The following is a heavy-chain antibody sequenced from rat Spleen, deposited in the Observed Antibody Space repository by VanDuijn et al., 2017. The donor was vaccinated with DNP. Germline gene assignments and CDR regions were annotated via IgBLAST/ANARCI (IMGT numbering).Heavy chain of an antibody. CDR2: ISPSGGST. J-gene: IGHJ4*01. V-gene: IGHV5S23*01. Sequence: EVQLVESGGGLVQPGRSLKLSCAASGFTFSDYNMTWVRQAPTKGLEWVASISPSGGSTYYRDSVKGRFTVSRDNAKSSLYLQMDSLRSEDTATYYCARWTTPMDAWGQGTSVTVSS. D-gene: IGHD1-7*01. CDR1: GFTFSDYN. CDR3: ARWTTPMDA.